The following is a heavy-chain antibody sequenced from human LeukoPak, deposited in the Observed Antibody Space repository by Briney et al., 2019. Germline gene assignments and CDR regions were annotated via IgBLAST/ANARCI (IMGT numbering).Heavy chain of an antibody. D-gene: IGHD6-19*01. V-gene: IGHV3-30*04. J-gene: IGHJ4*02. CDR1: GFTFSSYA. Sequence: GGSLRLSCAASGFTFSSYAMHWVRQAPGKGLEWVAVISYDGGNKYYADSVKGRFTIPRDNSKNTLYLQMNSLRAEDTAVYYCAREASVAGTSAFDYWGQGTLVTVSS. CDR3: AREASVAGTSAFDY. CDR2: ISYDGGNK.